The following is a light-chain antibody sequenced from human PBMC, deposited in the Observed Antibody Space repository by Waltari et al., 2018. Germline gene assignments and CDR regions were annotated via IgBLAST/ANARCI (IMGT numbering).Light chain of an antibody. V-gene: IGLV2-14*01. CDR2: DVS. Sequence: QSALTQPASVSGSPGQSITISCTGTSSAIGGYKSVPWYQQHPGKPPKLLIYDVSDRPSGASNRFSGSKSGNTASLTISGLQPEDEADYYCSSYTSTSAVVFGGGTKLTVL. CDR3: SSYTSTSAVV. CDR1: SSAIGGYKS. J-gene: IGLJ2*01.